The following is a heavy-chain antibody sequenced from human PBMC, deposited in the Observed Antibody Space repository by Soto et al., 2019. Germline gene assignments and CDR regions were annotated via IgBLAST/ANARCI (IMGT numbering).Heavy chain of an antibody. V-gene: IGHV1-18*04. J-gene: IGHJ4*02. CDR1: GYTFTSDG. Sequence: XSVKVSCKASGYTFTSDGSSWGRQAPGQGLEWMGWISAYNGNTKYSQKLQGRVTMTTDTSTTTAYIELRSLRSDDTAVYYCARVSQYSGSDCHDFWGQGTLVTVSS. CDR2: ISAYNGNT. D-gene: IGHD1-26*01. CDR3: ARVSQYSGSDCHDF.